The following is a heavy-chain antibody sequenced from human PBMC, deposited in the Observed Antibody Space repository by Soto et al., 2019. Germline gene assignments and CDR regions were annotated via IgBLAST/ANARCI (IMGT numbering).Heavy chain of an antibody. Sequence: SETLSLTCTVSGGSISSGGYYWSWIRQHPGKGLEWIGYIYYSGSTYYNPSLKSRVTISVDTSKNQFSLKLSSVTAADTAVYYCARTKQQLVFDYWGQGTLVTVSS. D-gene: IGHD6-13*01. CDR1: GGSISSGGYY. CDR2: IYYSGST. CDR3: ARTKQQLVFDY. J-gene: IGHJ4*02. V-gene: IGHV4-31*03.